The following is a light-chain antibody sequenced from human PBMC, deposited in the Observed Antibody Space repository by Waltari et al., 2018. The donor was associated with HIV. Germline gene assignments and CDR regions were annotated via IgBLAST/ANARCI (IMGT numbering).Light chain of an antibody. J-gene: IGLJ2*01. Sequence: NFMLTQPHSVSESPGKTVTISCTRSSGNIASYYVQWYQQRPDSAPTTLIYEDNKRPSWFPDRFSGSIDSSSNSASLTISGLKTEDEADYYCQSYYLTNVVFGGGTKLTVL. V-gene: IGLV6-57*04. CDR3: QSYYLTNVV. CDR1: SGNIASYY. CDR2: EDN.